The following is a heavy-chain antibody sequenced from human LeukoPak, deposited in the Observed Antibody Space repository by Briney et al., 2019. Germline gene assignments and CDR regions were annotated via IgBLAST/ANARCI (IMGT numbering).Heavy chain of an antibody. CDR3: AKDAGYDQSWFDP. CDR2: ISCYNGDT. J-gene: IGHJ5*02. Sequence: ASVKVSCRASGYTFSSYGISWVRQAPGQGLERMGWISCYNGDTNYAQNFQDRVTMTTDTSTSTAYMELRSLTSDDTAIYYCAKDAGYDQSWFDPWGQGTLVTVSS. V-gene: IGHV1-18*01. CDR1: GYTFSSYG. D-gene: IGHD2-2*01.